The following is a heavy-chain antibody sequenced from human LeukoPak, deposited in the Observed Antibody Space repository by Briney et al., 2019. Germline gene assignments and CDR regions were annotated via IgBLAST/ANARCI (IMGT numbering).Heavy chain of an antibody. D-gene: IGHD1-26*01. CDR3: ARGGNYFRFHP. Sequence: ASVKVSCKASGYTFTNYIISWVRQAPGQGLEWMGWISAYNGNTNYAQKLQGRVTMTTDTSTATAYMELRSLRSDDTTVYYCARGGNYFRFHPWGQGTLVTVSS. CDR2: ISAYNGNT. V-gene: IGHV1-18*01. CDR1: GYTFTNYI. J-gene: IGHJ5*02.